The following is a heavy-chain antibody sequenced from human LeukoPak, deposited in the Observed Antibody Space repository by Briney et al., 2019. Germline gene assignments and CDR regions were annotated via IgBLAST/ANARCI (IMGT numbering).Heavy chain of an antibody. D-gene: IGHD3-10*01. Sequence: PGGSLRLSCAASGFTFSSYAMSWVRKAPGKGLEWVSAFIGSGGRTYYADSVKGRFTISRDNSKNTLYLQMNSLRAEDTAVYYCAKVRSEVQDYCGSGSYYGNYFDYWGQGTLVTVSS. V-gene: IGHV3-23*01. CDR1: GFTFSSYA. J-gene: IGHJ4*02. CDR2: FIGSGGRT. CDR3: AKVRSEVQDYCGSGSYYGNYFDY.